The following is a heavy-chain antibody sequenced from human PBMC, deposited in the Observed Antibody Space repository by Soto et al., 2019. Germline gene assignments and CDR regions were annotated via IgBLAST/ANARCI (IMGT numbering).Heavy chain of an antibody. J-gene: IGHJ3*02. CDR3: ARASGVATSPHAFDI. V-gene: IGHV1-46*01. CDR2: INPSGGST. Sequence: ASVKVSCKASGYTFTSYYMHWVRQAPGQGLEWMGIINPSGGSTSYAQKFQGRVTMTRDTSTSTVYMELSSLRSEDTAVYYCARASGVATSPHAFDIWGQGTMVNVS. CDR1: GYTFTSYY. D-gene: IGHD5-12*01.